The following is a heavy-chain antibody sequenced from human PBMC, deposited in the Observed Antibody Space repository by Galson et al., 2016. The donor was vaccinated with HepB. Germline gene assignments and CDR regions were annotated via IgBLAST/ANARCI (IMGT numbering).Heavy chain of an antibody. Sequence: SLRLSCAASGFSFDDNAMHWVRQAPGKGMEWVSGLTSNGSLIGCADSVKGRFTISRDNAKNSLYLQMNSLRAEDTALYYCASTYDSTGFFAFDIWGQGTMVTVSS. D-gene: IGHD3-22*01. V-gene: IGHV3-9*01. CDR2: LTSNGSLI. J-gene: IGHJ3*02. CDR3: ASTYDSTGFFAFDI. CDR1: GFSFDDNA.